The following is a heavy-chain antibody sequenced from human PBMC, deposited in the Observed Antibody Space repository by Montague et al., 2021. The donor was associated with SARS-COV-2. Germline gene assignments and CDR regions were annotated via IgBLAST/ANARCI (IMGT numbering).Heavy chain of an antibody. D-gene: IGHD3-10*01. Sequence: SETLSLTCTVSSGSVISSGYYWIWLPPPPGKELKWIGNIYYSGTTYYNSTLQSRGTISVDTSKNHLSLRLRSVTAADTAVYFCAGGMIRGVTTPFDYWGQGSQVTVSS. J-gene: IGHJ4*02. CDR3: AGGMIRGVTTPFDY. CDR1: SGSVISSGYY. CDR2: IYYSGTT. V-gene: IGHV4-39*02.